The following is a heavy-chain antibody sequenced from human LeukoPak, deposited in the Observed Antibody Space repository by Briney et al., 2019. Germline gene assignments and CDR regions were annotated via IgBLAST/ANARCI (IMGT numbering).Heavy chain of an antibody. CDR3: ARALGVHFDY. J-gene: IGHJ4*02. V-gene: IGHV1-3*01. CDR2: INAGNGNT. Sequence: ASVKVSCKASGYTFTSYGISWVRQAPGQRLEWMGWINAGNGNTKYSQKFQGRVTITRDTSASTAYMELSSLRSEDTAVYYCARALGVHFDYWGQGTLVTVSS. CDR1: GYTFTSYG. D-gene: IGHD3-10*01.